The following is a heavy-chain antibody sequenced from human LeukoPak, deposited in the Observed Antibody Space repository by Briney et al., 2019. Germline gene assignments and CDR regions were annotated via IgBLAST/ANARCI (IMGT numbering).Heavy chain of an antibody. CDR2: TYCRSKWYN. Sequence: SQTLTLTCAISGDSVSSNNAAWTWIRQSPSRGLEWLGRTYCRSKWYNDYAVSVKSRITVNPDTSKNQFSLQLDSVTPEDTAVYFCARQVGTTRYYFDSWGQGTLVTVSS. CDR3: ARQVGTTRYYFDS. D-gene: IGHD1-26*01. V-gene: IGHV6-1*01. J-gene: IGHJ4*02. CDR1: GDSVSSNNAA.